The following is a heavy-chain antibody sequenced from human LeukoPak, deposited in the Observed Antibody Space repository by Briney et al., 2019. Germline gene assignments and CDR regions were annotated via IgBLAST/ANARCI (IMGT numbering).Heavy chain of an antibody. CDR1: GYTFANYG. Sequence: GASVKVSCKASGYTFANYGISWVRQAPGQGLEWMGWINPNSGGTNYAQKFQGRVTMTRDTSISTAYMELSRLRSDDTAVYYCAREMLAAAGTLDYWGQGTLVTVSS. V-gene: IGHV1-2*02. CDR3: AREMLAAAGTLDY. CDR2: INPNSGGT. D-gene: IGHD6-13*01. J-gene: IGHJ4*02.